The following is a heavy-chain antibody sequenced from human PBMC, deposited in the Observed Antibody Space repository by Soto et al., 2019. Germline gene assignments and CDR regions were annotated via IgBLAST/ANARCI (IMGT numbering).Heavy chain of an antibody. V-gene: IGHV3-23*01. CDR2: IHGGVDYT. Sequence: EVPVLESGGGLVQPGGSLRLSCAASGFTFSNYAMSWVRQAPGKGLEWVSTIHGGVDYTHYTDSVKGRFTISRDNSRNTLFLQMNSLRAEDTAVYYCAKNRGSGSYTNWNFDVWGRGTLVTVSS. D-gene: IGHD1-26*01. CDR1: GFTFSNYA. J-gene: IGHJ2*01. CDR3: AKNRGSGSYTNWNFDV.